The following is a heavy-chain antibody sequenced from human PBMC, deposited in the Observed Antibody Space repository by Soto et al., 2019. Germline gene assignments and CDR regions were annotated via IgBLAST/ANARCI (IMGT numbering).Heavy chain of an antibody. Sequence: QLQESGPGLVKPSETLSLICNVSGRSMISYYWSWLRQPAGKGLEWIGRVYTGGNTNYNPSLTRRVTMSVDTSKSQFSLKLTSVTAADTAVYYCAREGDDRHFFFDSWGQGTLVTVSS. CDR1: GRSMISYY. V-gene: IGHV4-4*07. CDR3: AREGDDRHFFFDS. J-gene: IGHJ4*02. CDR2: VYTGGNT. D-gene: IGHD3-3*02.